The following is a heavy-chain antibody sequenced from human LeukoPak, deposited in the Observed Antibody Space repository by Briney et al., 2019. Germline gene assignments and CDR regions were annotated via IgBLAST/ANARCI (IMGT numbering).Heavy chain of an antibody. CDR2: IQQDGSVK. CDR3: ARVRGDYYFDY. D-gene: IGHD2-21*01. V-gene: IGHV3-7*05. CDR1: GFTFSSYW. Sequence: PGGSLRLSCAASGFTFSSYWMTWVRQAPGKGLEWVANIQQDGSVKDYVDSVKGRFTISRDNAKNSLYLQMNSLRAEDTAVYHCARVRGDYYFDYWGQGTLVTVSS. J-gene: IGHJ4*02.